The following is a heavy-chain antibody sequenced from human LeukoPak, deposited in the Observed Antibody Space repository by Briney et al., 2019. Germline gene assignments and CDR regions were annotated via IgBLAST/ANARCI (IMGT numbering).Heavy chain of an antibody. CDR2: ISDVGGT. CDR3: AEDHCSTTRCIAGFDF. Sequence: GGSLRLSCAASGFTFNNYAMSWVRQAPGQGLQWVSGISDVGGTFYADSVKGRFTISRDNSRNTLYLQMNSLRAEDTAIYYCAEDHCSTTRCIAGFDFWGQGTLVTVSS. V-gene: IGHV3-23*01. D-gene: IGHD2-2*01. CDR1: GFTFNNYA. J-gene: IGHJ4*02.